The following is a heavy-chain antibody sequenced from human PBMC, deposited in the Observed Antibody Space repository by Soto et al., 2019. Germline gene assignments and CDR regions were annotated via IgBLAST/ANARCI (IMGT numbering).Heavy chain of an antibody. CDR3: ATAEVDY. CDR2: MNSDGSST. CDR1: GFTFGNSW. Sequence: VGSLRLSCAASGFTFGNSWMHWVRQAPGEGLEWVSRMNSDGSSTNYADSVKGRFTVSRDNAKNTLYLQMNSLRAEDTAVYYCATAEVDYWGPGTLVTVSS. J-gene: IGHJ4*02. V-gene: IGHV3-74*01.